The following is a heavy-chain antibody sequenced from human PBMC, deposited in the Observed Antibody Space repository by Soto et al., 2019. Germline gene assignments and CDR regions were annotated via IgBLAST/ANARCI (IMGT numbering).Heavy chain of an antibody. J-gene: IGHJ4*02. V-gene: IGHV3-72*01. D-gene: IGHD1-7*01. CDR1: GFTFSDHY. CDR2: SRDKGNSYST. Sequence: EVQLVESGGDLVQPGGSLRLSCAASGFTFSDHYIDWVRQAPGKGLEWVGRSRDKGNSYSTDYAASVKGRFTISRDASNNSLYLQMNSLKTEDTALYYCARSITGTTSFDYWGQGTLVTVSS. CDR3: ARSITGTTSFDY.